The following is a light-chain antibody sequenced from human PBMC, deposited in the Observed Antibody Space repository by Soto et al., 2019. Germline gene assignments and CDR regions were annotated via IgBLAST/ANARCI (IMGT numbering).Light chain of an antibody. J-gene: IGKJ1*01. CDR2: GAS. CDR3: QQYNNWPWT. Sequence: IVMTQSPATLSLSPGDRATLSCRASQSVSSNLAWYQQKPGQAPRLLIYGASTRATGIPARFSGSGSGTECTLTISSLKSEDFAVYYCQQYNNWPWTFGQGTKVDIK. V-gene: IGKV3-15*01. CDR1: QSVSSN.